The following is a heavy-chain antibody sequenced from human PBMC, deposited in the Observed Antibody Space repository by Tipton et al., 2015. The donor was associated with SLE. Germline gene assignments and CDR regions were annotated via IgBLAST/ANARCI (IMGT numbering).Heavy chain of an antibody. CDR2: ISSGGLYT. CDR3: ARVLRSSSSPTDSYMDV. CDR1: GITVNSYS. D-gene: IGHD6-6*01. J-gene: IGHJ6*03. Sequence: QLVQSGGGLVKPGGSLRLSCAASGITVNSYSMNWVRQAPGKGLEWVSSISSGGLYTDFADSVRDRFTISRDNAKNSLFLQMNSLRAEDTAVYYCARVLRSSSSPTDSYMDVWGRGTTVTVSS. V-gene: IGHV3-21*01.